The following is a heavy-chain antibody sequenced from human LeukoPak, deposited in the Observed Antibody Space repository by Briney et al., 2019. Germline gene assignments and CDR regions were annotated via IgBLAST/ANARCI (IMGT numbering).Heavy chain of an antibody. Sequence: ASVKVSCKVSGFTFIDYYMHWVQQAPGKGLEWMGLVDPEGGETRFAEKFQGRVTMTRDTSISTAYMELSRLRSDDTAVYYCAREKTAKGSDIWGQGTMVTVSS. J-gene: IGHJ3*02. CDR3: AREKTAKGSDI. CDR2: VDPEGGET. D-gene: IGHD2-21*02. V-gene: IGHV1-69-2*01. CDR1: GFTFIDYY.